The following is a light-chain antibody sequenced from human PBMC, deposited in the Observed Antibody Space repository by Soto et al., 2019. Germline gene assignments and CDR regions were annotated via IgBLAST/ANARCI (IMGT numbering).Light chain of an antibody. CDR2: DAS. CDR1: QGVSSY. V-gene: IGKV3-11*01. J-gene: IGKJ1*01. Sequence: EIVLTQSPATLSLSPGERATLSCRASQGVSSYLAWYQQKPGQAPRLLIYDASNRATGIPARVRGSGSGADFTLTISGLEPEDSAVYYCQQRSNWPPTFGQGTKVEIK. CDR3: QQRSNWPPT.